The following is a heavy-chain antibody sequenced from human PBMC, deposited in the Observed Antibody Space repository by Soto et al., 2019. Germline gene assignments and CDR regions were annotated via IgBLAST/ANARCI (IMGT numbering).Heavy chain of an antibody. Sequence: GGSLRLSCTASGFTFGDYAMSWFRQAPGKGLEWVGFIRSKAYGGTTEYAASVKGRFTISRDDSKSIAYLQMNSLKTEDTAVYYCTRYIVTGYYRSYYYYGMDVWGQGTTVTVSS. CDR2: IRSKAYGGTT. D-gene: IGHD3-9*01. CDR3: TRYIVTGYYRSYYYYGMDV. V-gene: IGHV3-49*03. J-gene: IGHJ6*02. CDR1: GFTFGDYA.